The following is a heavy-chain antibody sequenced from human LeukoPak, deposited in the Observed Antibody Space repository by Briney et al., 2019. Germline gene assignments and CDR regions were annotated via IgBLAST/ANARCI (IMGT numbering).Heavy chain of an antibody. J-gene: IGHJ4*02. CDR2: ITNSGNSK. V-gene: IGHV3-48*01. CDR1: EFTFSSYS. Sequence: GGSLRPSCAASEFTFSSYSMNWVRQAPGKGLEWVSYITNSGNSKSYADSVKGRFTISRDNTKNTLYLQMNSLRAEDTAVYYCAKSSYYDTSGYYREYYFDYWGQGTLVTVSS. D-gene: IGHD3-22*01. CDR3: AKSSYYDTSGYYREYYFDY.